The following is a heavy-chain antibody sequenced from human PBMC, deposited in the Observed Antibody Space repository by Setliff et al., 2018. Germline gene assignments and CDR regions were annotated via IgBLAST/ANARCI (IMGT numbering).Heavy chain of an antibody. V-gene: IGHV1-69*06. CDR2: IIPIFGTA. CDR3: ARDTFGRGLNYYYYYMDV. J-gene: IGHJ6*03. Sequence: GASVKVSCKASGGTFSSYAISWVRQAPGQGLEWMGRIIPIFGTANYAQKFQGRVTITADKSTSTAYMELSSLRSEDTAVYCCARDTFGRGLNYYYYYMDVWGKGTTVTVSS. D-gene: IGHD3-3*01. CDR1: GGTFSSYA.